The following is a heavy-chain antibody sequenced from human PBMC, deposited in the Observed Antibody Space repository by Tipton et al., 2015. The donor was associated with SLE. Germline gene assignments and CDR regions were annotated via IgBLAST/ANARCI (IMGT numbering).Heavy chain of an antibody. V-gene: IGHV4-39*07. Sequence: TLSLTCTVSGASITTNNYYWGWVRQPPGKGLEWVGSIFYLWTTYSNPSLKSRVTLSLDTSKNQFSLNLSSVTASDTAVYYCARQISSTWYRYFDYWGQGALVTVSS. D-gene: IGHD6-13*01. CDR1: GASITTNNYY. J-gene: IGHJ4*02. CDR2: IFYLWTT. CDR3: ARQISSTWYRYFDY.